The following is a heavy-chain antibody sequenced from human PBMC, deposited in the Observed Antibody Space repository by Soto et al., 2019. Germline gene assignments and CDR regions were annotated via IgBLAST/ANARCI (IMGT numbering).Heavy chain of an antibody. CDR2: IRQDGSEK. CDR3: ARDLRSSWPYYYYYMDV. CDR1: GFPFISYW. V-gene: IGHV3-7*01. D-gene: IGHD6-13*01. Sequence: GGSLRLSCASSGFPFISYWMSWVRQATGKGLEWVANIRQDGSEKYYVDSVKGRFTISRDNAKNSLYLQMNSLRAEDTAVYYCARDLRSSWPYYYYYMDVWGKGTTVTVSS. J-gene: IGHJ6*03.